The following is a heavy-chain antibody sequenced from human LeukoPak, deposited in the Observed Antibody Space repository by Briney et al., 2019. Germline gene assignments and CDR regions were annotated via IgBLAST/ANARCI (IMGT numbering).Heavy chain of an antibody. CDR3: ANNIAAAGNYYYYMDV. D-gene: IGHD6-13*01. Sequence: GGSLRLSCAASGFTFSSYSMNWVRQAPGKGLEWVSSISSSSSYIYYADSVKGRFTISRDNSKNTLYLQMNSLRAEDTAVYYCANNIAAAGNYYYYMDVWGKGTTVTVSS. CDR1: GFTFSSYS. V-gene: IGHV3-21*01. J-gene: IGHJ6*03. CDR2: ISSSSSYI.